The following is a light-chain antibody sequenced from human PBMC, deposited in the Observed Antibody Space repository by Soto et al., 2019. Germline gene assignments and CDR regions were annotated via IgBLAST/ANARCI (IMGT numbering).Light chain of an antibody. J-gene: IGKJ3*01. CDR1: QSVASNH. CDR3: HLYGRSPIFT. Sequence: EVALTQSPGTLSLSVGERATLSCRASQSVASNHLAWYQQKPGQAPRLLIYGASTRAAGIPDRFSGSGSGTDFTLTISRLEPGDLGVFFCHLYGRSPIFTFGPGTTVDMK. V-gene: IGKV3-20*01. CDR2: GAS.